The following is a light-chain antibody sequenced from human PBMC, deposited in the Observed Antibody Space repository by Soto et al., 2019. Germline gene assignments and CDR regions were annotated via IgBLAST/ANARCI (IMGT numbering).Light chain of an antibody. CDR1: PSVNSN. Sequence: ELVMTQSPATLSVSPGERATLSCRASPSVNSNLAWYQQKPGQAPRLLIYGASTRATGIPARFRGSGTGTEFNLTISSLQSEALAVSYYQQYNYWPPYTLSQGTKLESK. J-gene: IGKJ2*01. CDR3: QQYNYWPPYT. CDR2: GAS. V-gene: IGKV3-15*01.